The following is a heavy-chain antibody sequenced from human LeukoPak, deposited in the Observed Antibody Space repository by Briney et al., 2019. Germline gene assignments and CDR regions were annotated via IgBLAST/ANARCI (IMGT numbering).Heavy chain of an antibody. D-gene: IGHD6-13*01. CDR3: ARGGIAAAGTDLWVPYYGMDV. CDR2: INHSGST. V-gene: IGHV4-34*01. CDR1: GGSFSGYY. Sequence: PSETLSLTCAVYGGSFSGYYWSWIRQPPGKGLEWIGEINHSGSTNYNPSLKSRVTISVATSKNQFSLKLSSVTAADTAVYYCARGGIAAAGTDLWVPYYGMDVWGQGTTVTVSS. J-gene: IGHJ6*02.